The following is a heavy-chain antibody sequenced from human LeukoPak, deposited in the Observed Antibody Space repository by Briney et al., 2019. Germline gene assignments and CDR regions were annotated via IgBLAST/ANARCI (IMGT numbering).Heavy chain of an antibody. V-gene: IGHV5-51*01. CDR3: ATARSLGVGGGYYFDY. CDR2: IYPGDSDT. CDR1: GYSFTSYW. Sequence: GESLKISCKGSGYSFTSYWIGWVRQMPGKGLEWMGIIYPGDSDTRYSPSFQGQVTISADKSISTAYLQWSSLKASDTAMYYCATARSLGVGGGYYFDYWGQGTLVTVSS. J-gene: IGHJ4*02. D-gene: IGHD3-16*01.